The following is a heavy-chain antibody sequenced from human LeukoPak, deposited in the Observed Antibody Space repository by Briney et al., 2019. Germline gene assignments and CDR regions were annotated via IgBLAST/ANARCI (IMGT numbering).Heavy chain of an antibody. CDR2: ISWNSGTI. CDR1: GFTFDDYA. CDR3: AKDHGDDISFDY. D-gene: IGHD5-12*01. V-gene: IGHV3-9*01. Sequence: GGSLRLSCAASGFTFDDYAVHWVRQAPGKGLEWVSGISWNSGTIGYADSVKGRFTISRDNAKNSLYLQMNSLRAEDTALYYCAKDHGDDISFDYWGQGILVTVSS. J-gene: IGHJ4*02.